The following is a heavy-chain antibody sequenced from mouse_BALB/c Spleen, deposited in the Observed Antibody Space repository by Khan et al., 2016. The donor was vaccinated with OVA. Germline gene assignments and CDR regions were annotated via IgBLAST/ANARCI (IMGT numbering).Heavy chain of an antibody. D-gene: IGHD3-1*01. CDR1: GYSITSGYF. Sequence: VQLKESGPGLVKPSQSLSLTCSVTGYSITSGYFWNWIRQFPGNKLEWMGYIRYDGDSNYNPSLKNRISITRDPSKNQFFLKLNSVTPEDTATCYCARGGSSGPAWFAYWGQGTLVTVSP. CDR3: ARGGSSGPAWFAY. CDR2: IRYDGDS. V-gene: IGHV3-6*02. J-gene: IGHJ3*01.